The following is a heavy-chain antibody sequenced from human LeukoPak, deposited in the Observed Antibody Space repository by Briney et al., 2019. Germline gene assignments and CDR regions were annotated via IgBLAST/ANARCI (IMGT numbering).Heavy chain of an antibody. CDR3: ARQMFFDGYSYDTSDYFWWFDP. D-gene: IGHD3-22*01. V-gene: IGHV4-39*01. CDR2: VYYNGST. J-gene: IGHJ5*02. CDR1: DDSIGSSSYY. Sequence: SETLSLTCTDSDDSIGSSSYYWGWIRQPPGKGLEWIGNVYYNGSTFYNPSLKRRVTISVEKSENQFSLKLSSVTAADTAVYYCARQMFFDGYSYDTSDYFWWFDPWGQGTLVTVSS.